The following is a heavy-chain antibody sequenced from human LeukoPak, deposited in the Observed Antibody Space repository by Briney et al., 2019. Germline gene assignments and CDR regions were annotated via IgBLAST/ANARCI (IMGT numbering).Heavy chain of an antibody. CDR1: GGSISSYY. CDR3: ARVISGYSYGYRNYFDY. V-gene: IGHV4-4*07. D-gene: IGHD5-18*01. Sequence: KPSETLSLTCTVSGGSISSYYWSWIRQPAGKGLEWIGRIYTSGSTNYNPSLKSRVTMSVDTSKNQFSLKLSSVTAADTAVYYCARVISGYSYGYRNYFDYWGQGTLVTVSS. CDR2: IYTSGST. J-gene: IGHJ4*02.